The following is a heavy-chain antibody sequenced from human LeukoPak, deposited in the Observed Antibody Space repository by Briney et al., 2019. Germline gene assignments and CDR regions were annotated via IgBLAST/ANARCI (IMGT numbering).Heavy chain of an antibody. J-gene: IGHJ3*02. CDR2: IKQDGSEK. CDR1: GFTFSTYW. D-gene: IGHD2-21*01. Sequence: GGSLRLSCAASGFTFSTYWMSWVRQAPGKGLEWVANIKQDGSEKYYVDSVKARSTIPRDNAKNSPFMQMYSPRPEDTAVYYCASAPYCGGDSYVYAFDIWGLGTMVTVSS. CDR3: ASAPYCGGDSYVYAFDI. V-gene: IGHV3-7*01.